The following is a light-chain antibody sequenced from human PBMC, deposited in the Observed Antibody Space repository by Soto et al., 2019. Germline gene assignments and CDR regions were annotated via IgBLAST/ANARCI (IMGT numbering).Light chain of an antibody. CDR1: QSISSW. CDR2: DAS. CDR3: QQYKIYSWT. Sequence: DIPMTQSPSTLSASLGDRVTITCRASQSISSWLAWYQQKPGKAPKLLIYDASSLESGVPSRFSGRGSGTEFTLTISSLQADDFATYYCQQYKIYSWTFGQGTKVEI. V-gene: IGKV1-5*01. J-gene: IGKJ1*01.